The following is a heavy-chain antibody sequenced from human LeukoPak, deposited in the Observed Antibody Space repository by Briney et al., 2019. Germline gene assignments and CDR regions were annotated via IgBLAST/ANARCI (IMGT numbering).Heavy chain of an antibody. V-gene: IGHV4-61*02. CDR3: AREGWQWLVHAFDI. Sequence: SETLSLTCTVSGGSISSGSYYWSWIRQPAGKGLEWIGRIYTSGSTNYNPSLKSRVTILVDTSKYLFSLNLSSVTAADTAVYYCAREGWQWLVHAFDIWGQGTMVTVSS. CDR1: GGSISSGSYY. J-gene: IGHJ3*02. CDR2: IYTSGST. D-gene: IGHD6-19*01.